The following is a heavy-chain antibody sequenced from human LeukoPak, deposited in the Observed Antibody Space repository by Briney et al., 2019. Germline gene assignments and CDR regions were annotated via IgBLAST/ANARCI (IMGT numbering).Heavy chain of an antibody. CDR2: IVPLAGTT. Sequence: SVKVSCRSPGVTFSRCALSWVRQAPGHGLEWLGGIVPLAGTTNLAQKFQDRVTITADGSTSTIYMEVSSLTSEDTAVYYCARDPGTPVRSFDIWGEGTMVTVSS. V-gene: IGHV1-69*01. D-gene: IGHD2-15*01. CDR3: ARDPGTPVRSFDI. CDR1: GVTFSRCA. J-gene: IGHJ3*02.